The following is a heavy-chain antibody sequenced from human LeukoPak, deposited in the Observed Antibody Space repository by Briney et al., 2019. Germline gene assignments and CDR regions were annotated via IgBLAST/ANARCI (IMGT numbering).Heavy chain of an antibody. CDR1: GFTFSSYG. D-gene: IGHD3-10*01. Sequence: GGSLRLSCAASGFTFSSYGMSWVRQAPGKGLEWVSAISGSGGSTYYADSVKGRFTISRDNSKNTLYLQMNSLRAEDTAVYYCAKDTVLWFGELLAYDYWGQGTLVTVSS. CDR2: ISGSGGST. V-gene: IGHV3-23*01. CDR3: AKDTVLWFGELLAYDY. J-gene: IGHJ4*02.